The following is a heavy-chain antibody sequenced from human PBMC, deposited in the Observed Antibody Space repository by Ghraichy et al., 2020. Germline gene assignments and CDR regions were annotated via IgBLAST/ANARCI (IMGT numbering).Heavy chain of an antibody. V-gene: IGHV4-38-2*02. D-gene: IGHD1-26*01. Sequence: SETLSPTCTVSGYSISSAYYWGWIRQPPGKGLEWIGSVYHSGNTYYNPSLKSRITISVDTSKNQFSLKLSSVTAADTAAYYCAREGVGGTTGSYFQHWGQGTLVTFSS. CDR3: AREGVGGTTGSYFQH. CDR1: GYSISSAYY. CDR2: VYHSGNT. J-gene: IGHJ1*01.